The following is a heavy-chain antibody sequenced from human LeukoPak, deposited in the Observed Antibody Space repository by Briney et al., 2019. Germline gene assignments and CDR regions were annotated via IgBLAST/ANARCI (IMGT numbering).Heavy chain of an antibody. Sequence: PGGSLRLSCAASGFTFSSYWMHWVRQAPGKGLVWVSRINSDGSRTSYADSVKGRFTISRDNARNTLYLQMNSLRVEDTAVYYCARGPCESRGYYSGDYWGQGTLVTVSS. CDR3: ARGPCESRGYYSGDY. J-gene: IGHJ4*02. V-gene: IGHV3-74*01. CDR1: GFTFSSYW. D-gene: IGHD3-22*01. CDR2: INSDGSRT.